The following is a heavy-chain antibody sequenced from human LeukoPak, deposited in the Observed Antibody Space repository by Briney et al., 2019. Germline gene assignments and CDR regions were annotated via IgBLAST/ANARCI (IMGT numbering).Heavy chain of an antibody. D-gene: IGHD2-21*02. CDR2: ISGSGGST. J-gene: IGHJ4*02. Sequence: GGSLRLSCAASGFTFSSYAMSWVRQAPGKGLEWVSAISGSGGSTYYADSVKGRFTISRDNSKNTLYLQMNSLRAEDTAVYYCAKDRGVVVTAIRIDYWGQGTLVTVSS. CDR3: AKDRGVVVTAIRIDY. CDR1: GFTFSSYA. V-gene: IGHV3-23*01.